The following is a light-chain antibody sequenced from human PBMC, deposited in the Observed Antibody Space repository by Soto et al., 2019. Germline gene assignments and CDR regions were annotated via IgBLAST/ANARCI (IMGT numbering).Light chain of an antibody. CDR3: QQYSTLPHT. J-gene: IGKJ2*01. CDR2: GVS. Sequence: ESVLTQSPGTLSFSPGERATLSCRASQSVTNSFFAWYQQKPGQAPRLLIYGVSSRATGIPDRFSGSGSGTDFTLTISRLEPEDFVVYYCQQYSTLPHTFGQGTKLEVK. CDR1: QSVTNSF. V-gene: IGKV3-20*01.